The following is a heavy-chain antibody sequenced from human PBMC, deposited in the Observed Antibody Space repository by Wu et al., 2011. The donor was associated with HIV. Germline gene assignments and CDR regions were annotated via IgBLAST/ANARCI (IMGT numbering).Heavy chain of an antibody. CDR1: GYTFTSYD. CDR2: INPSGGST. V-gene: IGHV1-46*04. Sequence: QVQLVQSGAEVKKPGASVKVSCKASGYTFTSYDINWVRQATGQGLEWMGIINPSGGSTNYAQKLQGRVTMTRDTSTSTVYMELSSLRSEDTAVYYCARGGYSYGYLDYYYMDVWGKGTTVTVSS. D-gene: IGHD5-18*01. J-gene: IGHJ6*03. CDR3: ARGGYSYGYLDYYYMDV.